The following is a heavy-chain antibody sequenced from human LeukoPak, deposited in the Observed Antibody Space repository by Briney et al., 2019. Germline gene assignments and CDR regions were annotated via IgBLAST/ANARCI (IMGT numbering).Heavy chain of an antibody. V-gene: IGHV3-21*01. J-gene: IGHJ4*02. D-gene: IGHD3-9*01. CDR1: GFTFSSYG. CDR3: ARDGLSGDILTGYPYY. Sequence: GGSLRLSCAASGFTFSSYGMNWVRQAPGKGLEWVSSISSSSYIYYADSVKGRFTISRDNAKNSLYLQMNSLRAEDTAVYYCARDGLSGDILTGYPYYWGQGTLVTVSS. CDR2: ISSSSYI.